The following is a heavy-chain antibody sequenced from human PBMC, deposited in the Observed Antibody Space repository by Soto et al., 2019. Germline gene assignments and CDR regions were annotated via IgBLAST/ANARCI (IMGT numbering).Heavy chain of an antibody. CDR3: STRAYDTNGYYRFDP. Sequence: PSETLSLTCAVYGGSFSGHSWTWIRQSPGKGLEWIGDINHSGRVNYSPSLKSRVTISLDTSKNQFSLTLSAVTAADTAMYYCSTRAYDTNGYYRFDPSGHGTLVTVSS. J-gene: IGHJ5*02. D-gene: IGHD3-22*01. V-gene: IGHV4-34*01. CDR1: GGSFSGHS. CDR2: INHSGRV.